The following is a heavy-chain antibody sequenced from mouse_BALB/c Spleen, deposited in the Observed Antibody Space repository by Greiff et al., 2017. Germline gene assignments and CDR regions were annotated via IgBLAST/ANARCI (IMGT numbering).Heavy chain of an antibody. J-gene: IGHJ3*01. D-gene: IGHD2-3*01. CDR1: GFTFTDYY. CDR3: ARDIGGYYPAWFAY. CDR2: IRNKANGYTT. V-gene: IGHV7-3*02. Sequence: EVQVVESGGGLVQPGGSLRLSCAPSGFTFTDYYMSWVRQPPGKALEWLGFIRNKANGYTTEYSASVKGRFTISRDNSQSILYLQMNTLRAEDSATYYCARDIGGYYPAWFAYWGQGTLVTVSA.